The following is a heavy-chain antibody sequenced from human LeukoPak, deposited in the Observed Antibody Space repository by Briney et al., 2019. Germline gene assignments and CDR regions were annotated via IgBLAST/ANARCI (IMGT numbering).Heavy chain of an antibody. CDR3: SRTVAGEN. V-gene: IGHV3-23*01. CDR1: RFALSSYA. Sequence: PGGALRLSCAASRFALSSYAMNWVRPAPGRGLYWVSPIGGNGEKTYYTDSVKGRFTISRDNSKNTLYLQMDSLRAEDTAVYYCSRTVAGENWGQGTLVTVSS. D-gene: IGHD6-19*01. J-gene: IGHJ4*02. CDR2: IGGNGEKT.